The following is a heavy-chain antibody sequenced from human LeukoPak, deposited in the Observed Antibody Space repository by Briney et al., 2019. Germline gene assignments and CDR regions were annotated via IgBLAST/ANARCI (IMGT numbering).Heavy chain of an antibody. V-gene: IGHV3-74*01. CDR2: IKGDGNT. D-gene: IGHD3-16*01. CDR3: AKDMIGSRPDYFDY. Sequence: GGSLRLSCAASGFTFSSYWMHWVRQAPGKGLVWVSRIKGDGNTNYADSVKGRFTISRDISRDTLYLQMNSLRVDDTAVYYCAKDMIGSRPDYFDYWGQGTLVTVSS. CDR1: GFTFSSYW. J-gene: IGHJ4*02.